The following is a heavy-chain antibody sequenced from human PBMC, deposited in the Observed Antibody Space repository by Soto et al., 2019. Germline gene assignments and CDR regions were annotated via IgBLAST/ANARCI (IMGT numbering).Heavy chain of an antibody. Sequence: QLQLQESGPGLVKPSETLSLTCTVSGGSISSSSYYWGWIRQPPGKGLEWIGSIYYSGSTYYNPSLKSRVTISVDTSKNQFSLKLSSVTAADTAVYYCARDGNGSGSYKGFRDYYYYYGMDVWGQGTTVTVSS. CDR3: ARDGNGSGSYKGFRDYYYYYGMDV. CDR2: IYYSGST. J-gene: IGHJ6*02. D-gene: IGHD1-26*01. V-gene: IGHV4-39*02. CDR1: GGSISSSSYY.